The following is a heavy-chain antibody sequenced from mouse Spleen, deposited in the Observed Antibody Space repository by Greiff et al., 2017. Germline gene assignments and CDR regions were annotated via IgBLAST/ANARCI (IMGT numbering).Heavy chain of an antibody. CDR3: ARELDYGYGPFAY. V-gene: IGHV5-9-3*01. CDR1: GFTFSSYA. CDR2: ISSGGSYT. D-gene: IGHD1-2*01. Sequence: EVQLQESGGGLVKPGGSLKLSCAASGFTFSSYAMSWVRQTPEKRLEWVATISSGGSYTYYPDSVKGRFTISRDNAKNTLYLRMSSLRSEDTAMYYCARELDYGYGPFAYWGQGTLVTVSA. J-gene: IGHJ3*01.